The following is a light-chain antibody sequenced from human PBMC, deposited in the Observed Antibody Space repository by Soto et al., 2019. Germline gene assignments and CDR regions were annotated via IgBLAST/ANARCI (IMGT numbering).Light chain of an antibody. CDR2: EVT. CDR3: SSYSSSSTRV. J-gene: IGLJ1*01. CDR1: SSDVGGYNY. V-gene: IGLV2-14*01. Sequence: QSVLTQPASVSGSPGQSLAISCTGSSSDVGGYNYVSWYQQHPGKAPQLIIYEVTNRPSGVSNRFSGSKSGNTASLTISGLQADYEADYYCSSYSSSSTRVFGTVTIVPVL.